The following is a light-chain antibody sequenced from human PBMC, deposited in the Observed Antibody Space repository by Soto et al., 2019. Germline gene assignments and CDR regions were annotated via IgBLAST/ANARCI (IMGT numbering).Light chain of an antibody. CDR2: GAS. CDR1: QGISNY. CDR3: LHHYTFPLA. J-gene: IGKJ4*01. V-gene: IGKV1-17*03. Sequence: DIQMTQSPSAMSASVGDRVTITCRASQGISNYLVWFQQKPGRVPMRLISGASRLQPGVPSRFRGSGFGTEFTLTITSLQPEVFATYYCLHHYTFPLAFGGGTKVEI.